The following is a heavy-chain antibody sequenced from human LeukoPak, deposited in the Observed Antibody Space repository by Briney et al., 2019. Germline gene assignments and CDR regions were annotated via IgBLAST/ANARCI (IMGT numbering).Heavy chain of an antibody. V-gene: IGHV3-23*01. Sequence: GGSLRLSCVASGFTFNIYAMSWVRQAPGKGLEWVSIISGSGGSTIYADSVKGRFTISRDNSKNTLYLQMNSLRAEDTAVYYCAKRPGRLYYFDYWGQGTLVTVSS. CDR2: ISGSGGST. J-gene: IGHJ4*02. D-gene: IGHD2-15*01. CDR1: GFTFNIYA. CDR3: AKRPGRLYYFDY.